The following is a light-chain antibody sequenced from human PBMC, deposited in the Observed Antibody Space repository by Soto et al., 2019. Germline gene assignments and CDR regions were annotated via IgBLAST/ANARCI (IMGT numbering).Light chain of an antibody. CDR1: SSDVGGYNY. CDR3: SSYTTSSAPHVV. Sequence: HSVLTQPASVSGSPGQSLTISCTGTSSDVGGYNYVSWYQQHPGKAPKLMIYDVSNRPSGISNRFSGSKSGNTASLTISGLQAEDEADYYCSSYTTSSAPHVVFGGGTKLTVL. J-gene: IGLJ2*01. CDR2: DVS. V-gene: IGLV2-14*03.